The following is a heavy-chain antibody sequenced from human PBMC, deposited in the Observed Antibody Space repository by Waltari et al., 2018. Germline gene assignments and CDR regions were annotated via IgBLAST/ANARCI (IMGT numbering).Heavy chain of an antibody. J-gene: IGHJ4*02. CDR3: ARDRGSGSSPIGY. CDR1: GGSISSSNW. CDR2: IYHSGSI. Sequence: QVQLQESGPGLVKPSGTLSLTCAVSGGSISSSNWWSWVRQPPGKGLEWIGEIYHSGSINYNPSRNSRVPISVDKSKNPFSLKLSSVTAAGTAVYYCARDRGSGSSPIGYWGQGTLVTVSS. D-gene: IGHD1-26*01. V-gene: IGHV4-4*02.